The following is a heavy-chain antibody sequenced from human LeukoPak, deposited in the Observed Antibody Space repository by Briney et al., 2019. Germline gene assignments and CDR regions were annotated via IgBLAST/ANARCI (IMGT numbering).Heavy chain of an antibody. CDR2: INHSGST. V-gene: IGHV4-34*01. J-gene: IGHJ4*02. CDR1: GGSFSGYY. Sequence: SETLSLTCAVYGGSFSGYYWSWIRQPPGKGLEWIGEINHSGSTNYNPSLKSRVTISVDTSKNQFSLKLSSVTAADTAVYCCAASWKWSHYFDYWGQGTLVTVSS. D-gene: IGHD2-15*01. CDR3: AASWKWSHYFDY.